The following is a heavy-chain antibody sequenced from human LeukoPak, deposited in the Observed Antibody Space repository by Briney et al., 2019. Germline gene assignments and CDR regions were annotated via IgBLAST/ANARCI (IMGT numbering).Heavy chain of an antibody. CDR1: GFTFGSYA. CDR2: TSGSGGST. CDR3: AKGPVLRFSSWFDP. Sequence: GGSLRLSCAASGFTFGSYAMSWVRQAPGKGLEWVSATSGSGGSTYYADSVKGRFTISRDNSKNTLYLQMNSLRAEDTAVYYCAKGPVLRFSSWFDPWGQGTLVTVSS. J-gene: IGHJ5*02. V-gene: IGHV3-23*01. D-gene: IGHD3-3*01.